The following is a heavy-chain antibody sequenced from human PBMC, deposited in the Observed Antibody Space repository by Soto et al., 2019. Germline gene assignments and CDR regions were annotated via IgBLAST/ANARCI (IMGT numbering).Heavy chain of an antibody. Sequence: QVQLVQSGAEVKKPGSSVKVSCKASGGTFSSYAISWVRQAPGQGLEWMGGIIPIFGTANYAQKFQGRVTIIADKSTSTAYMELSSLRSEDTAVYYCARPMIEYSYGYRSQDPGYYYYGMDVWGQGTTVTVSS. CDR2: IIPIFGTA. V-gene: IGHV1-69*06. D-gene: IGHD5-18*01. CDR1: GGTFSSYA. CDR3: ARPMIEYSYGYRSQDPGYYYYGMDV. J-gene: IGHJ6*02.